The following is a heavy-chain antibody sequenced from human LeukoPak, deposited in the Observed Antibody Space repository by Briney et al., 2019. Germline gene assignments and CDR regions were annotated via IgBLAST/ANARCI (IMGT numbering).Heavy chain of an antibody. CDR3: ARLGYYDREVLY. J-gene: IGHJ4*02. Sequence: ASVKVSCKASGYTFTSYGISWVRQAPGQGLEWMGWISAYSGNTNYAQRLQGRVTMTTDTSTSTAYMELRSLRSDDTAVYYCARLGYYDREVLYWGQGTLVTVSS. D-gene: IGHD3-22*01. CDR2: ISAYSGNT. CDR1: GYTFTSYG. V-gene: IGHV1-18*01.